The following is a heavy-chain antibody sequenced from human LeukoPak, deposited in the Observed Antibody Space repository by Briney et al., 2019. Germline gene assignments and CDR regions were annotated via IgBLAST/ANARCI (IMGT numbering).Heavy chain of an antibody. V-gene: IGHV1-3*01. Sequence: ASVKVSCKASGYTFTGYAMHWVRQAPGQRLEWMGWINAGNGNTKYSQKFQGRVTITRDTSASTAYMELSSLRSEDTAVYYCARGEALDIVVVPAAIAFDYWGQGTLVTVSS. CDR2: INAGNGNT. J-gene: IGHJ4*02. CDR3: ARGEALDIVVVPAAIAFDY. D-gene: IGHD2-2*01. CDR1: GYTFTGYA.